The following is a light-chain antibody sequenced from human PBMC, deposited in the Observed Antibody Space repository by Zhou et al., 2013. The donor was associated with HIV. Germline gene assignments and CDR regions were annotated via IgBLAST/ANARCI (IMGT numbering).Light chain of an antibody. Sequence: IRMTQSPSSFSASTGDRVTVSCRASQDISTYVAWYQQKLGKTPRLLIYAASTLQSGVPSRFSGTGSGTDFTLTISCLQSEDFATYYCQQYYDYLWTFGHGPRW. CDR2: AAS. J-gene: IGKJ1*01. CDR3: QQYYDYLWT. V-gene: IGKV1-8*01. CDR1: QDISTY.